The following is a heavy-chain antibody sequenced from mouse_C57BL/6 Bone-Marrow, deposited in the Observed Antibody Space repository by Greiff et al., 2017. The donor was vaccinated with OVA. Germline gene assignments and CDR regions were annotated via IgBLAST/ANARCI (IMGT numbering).Heavy chain of an antibody. CDR3: AREDSNYAMDY. D-gene: IGHD2-5*01. CDR2: IDPSDSYT. CDR1: GYTFTSYW. J-gene: IGHJ4*01. Sequence: VKLQQPGAELVKPGASVKLSCKASGYTFTSYWMQWVKQRPGQGLEWIGEIDPSDSYTNYNQKFKGKATLTVDTSSSTAYMQLSSLTSEDSAVYYCAREDSNYAMDYWGQGTSVTVSS. V-gene: IGHV1-50*01.